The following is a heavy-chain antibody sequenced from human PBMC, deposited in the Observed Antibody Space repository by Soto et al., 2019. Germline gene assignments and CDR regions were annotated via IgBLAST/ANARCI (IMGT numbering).Heavy chain of an antibody. CDR2: INHSGST. J-gene: IGHJ2*01. D-gene: IGHD2-15*01. V-gene: IGHV4-34*01. Sequence: QVQLQQWGAGLLKPSETLSLTCAVYGGSFSGFYWSWIRQPPGKGLEWIGEINHSGSTNYNPSLKSRVTISADTSKNQFSLQLSSVTAADTAVYYCVSKLGSCTGGSCNWYFVLWGRGTLVTVSS. CDR1: GGSFSGFY. CDR3: VSKLGSCTGGSCNWYFVL.